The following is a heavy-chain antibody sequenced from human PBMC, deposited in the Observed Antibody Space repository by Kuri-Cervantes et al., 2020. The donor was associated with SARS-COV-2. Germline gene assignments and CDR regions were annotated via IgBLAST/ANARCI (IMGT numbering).Heavy chain of an antibody. CDR1: GYTFTVYY. CDR3: APLDAGTDY. D-gene: IGHD1-26*01. V-gene: IGHV1-46*03. Sequence: ASVKVSCKASGYTFTVYYMHWVRQAPGQGLEWMGVINPNSGSTTYAQKFQGRLTMTRNTSTSTVYMELSTLRSEDTAVYYRAPLDAGTDYWGQGTLVTVSS. J-gene: IGHJ4*02. CDR2: INPNSGST.